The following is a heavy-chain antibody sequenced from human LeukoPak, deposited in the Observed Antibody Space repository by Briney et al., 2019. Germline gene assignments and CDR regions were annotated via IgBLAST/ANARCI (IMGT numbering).Heavy chain of an antibody. CDR1: GFTFSSYG. D-gene: IGHD3-3*01. CDR3: AKEFGNDFWSGSYYYMDV. CDR2: IRYDGSNK. Sequence: GGSLRLSCAASGFTFSSYGMHWVRQAPGKGLEWVAFIRYDGSNKYYADSVKGRFTISRDNSKNSLYLQMNSLRAEDTALYYCAKEFGNDFWSGSYYYMDVWGKGTTVTVSS. J-gene: IGHJ6*03. V-gene: IGHV3-30*02.